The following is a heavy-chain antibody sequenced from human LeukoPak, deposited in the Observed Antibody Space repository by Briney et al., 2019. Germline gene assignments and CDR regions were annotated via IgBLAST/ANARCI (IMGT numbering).Heavy chain of an antibody. Sequence: ASVTVSCTASGGTFSSYAISWVRQAPGQGLEWMGGIIPIFGTANYAQKFQGRVTITADESTSTAYMELSSLRSGDTAVYYCARDKVVVVPAARSKNNYYYYYMDVWGKGTTVTISS. CDR2: IIPIFGTA. D-gene: IGHD2-2*01. J-gene: IGHJ6*03. CDR3: ARDKVVVVPAARSKNNYYYYYMDV. V-gene: IGHV1-69*13. CDR1: GGTFSSYA.